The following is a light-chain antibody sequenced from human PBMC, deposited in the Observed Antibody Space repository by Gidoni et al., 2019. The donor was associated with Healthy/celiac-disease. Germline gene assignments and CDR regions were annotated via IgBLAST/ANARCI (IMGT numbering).Light chain of an antibody. CDR3: QKYNSSPH. CDR2: DAS. Sequence: DIQMTQSPSTLSASVGDRVTITCRASQSISSWLAWYQQKPGKAPKLLIYDASSLESGVPSRFSGSGSGTEFTLTISSLQPDDFATYYCQKYNSSPHFGQGTKLEIK. CDR1: QSISSW. V-gene: IGKV1-5*01. J-gene: IGKJ2*01.